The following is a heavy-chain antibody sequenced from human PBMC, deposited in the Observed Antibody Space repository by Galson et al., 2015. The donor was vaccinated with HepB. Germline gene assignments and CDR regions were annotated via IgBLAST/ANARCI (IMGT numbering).Heavy chain of an antibody. D-gene: IGHD3-22*01. J-gene: IGHJ4*02. Sequence: SVKVSCKASGYTFTGYYMHWVRQAPGQGLEWMGWINPNSGGTNYAQKFQGRVTMTRDTSISTAYMELSRLRSDDTAVYYCARDGDSSGYYPGRVPDYWGQGTLVTVSS. V-gene: IGHV1-2*02. CDR3: ARDGDSSGYYPGRVPDY. CDR2: INPNSGGT. CDR1: GYTFTGYY.